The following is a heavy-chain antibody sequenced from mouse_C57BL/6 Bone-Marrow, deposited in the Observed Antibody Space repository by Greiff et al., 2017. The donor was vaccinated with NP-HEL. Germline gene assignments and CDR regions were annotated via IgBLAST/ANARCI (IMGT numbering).Heavy chain of an antibody. D-gene: IGHD2-1*01. V-gene: IGHV3-1*01. CDR1: GYSITSGYD. J-gene: IGHJ4*01. CDR3: ARGGNYTMDY. Sequence: DVKLVESGPGMVKPSQSLSLTCTVTGYSITSGYDWHWIRHFPGNKLEWMGYISYSGSTNYNPSLKSRISITHDTSKNHFFLKLNSVTTEDTATYYCARGGNYTMDYWGQGTSVTVSS. CDR2: ISYSGST.